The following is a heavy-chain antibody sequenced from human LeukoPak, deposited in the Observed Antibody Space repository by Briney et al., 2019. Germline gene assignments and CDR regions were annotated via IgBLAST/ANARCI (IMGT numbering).Heavy chain of an antibody. V-gene: IGHV3-53*01. CDR2: IYSGGNT. J-gene: IGHJ4*02. Sequence: NPGGSLRLSCTASGFSDSHNYMNWVRQAPGKGPEWVALIYSGGNTHYADSVKGRFTISRDNSKNTLYLQMSSLRVEDTAVYYCTRDTPGIASSVSGGWGQGTLVTVSS. D-gene: IGHD6-13*01. CDR1: GFSDSHNY. CDR3: TRDTPGIASSVSGG.